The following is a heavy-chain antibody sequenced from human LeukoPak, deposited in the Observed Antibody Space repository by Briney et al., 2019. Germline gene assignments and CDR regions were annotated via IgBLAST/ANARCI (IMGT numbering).Heavy chain of an antibody. CDR1: GGSTGSHY. D-gene: IGHD2/OR15-2a*01. CDR2: ISPSGTT. V-gene: IGHV4-4*07. Sequence: SQTLSPTCTVSGGSTGSHYSSWIRQPAGHGLEWIGRISPSGTTHYNPALGSRGTMSVDTSRNYFSLRLSSVTAADTAVYYCARDFYASGFYFWFDPWGQGRLVTVSS. CDR3: ARDFYASGFYFWFDP. J-gene: IGHJ5*02.